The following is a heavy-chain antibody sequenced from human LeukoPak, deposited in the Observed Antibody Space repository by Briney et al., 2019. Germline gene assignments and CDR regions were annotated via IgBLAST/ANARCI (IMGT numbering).Heavy chain of an antibody. V-gene: IGHV4-61*02. CDR1: GGSISSGSYY. CDR2: IYTSGST. J-gene: IGHJ4*02. Sequence: SETLSLTCTVSGGSISSGSYYWSWIRQPAGKGLEWIGRIYTSGSTNYNPSLKSRVTISVDTSKNHFSLNLSSVTAADTAVYYCARATGWGILTGYYRTFDYWGQGTLVTVSS. D-gene: IGHD3-9*01. CDR3: ARATGWGILTGYYRTFDY.